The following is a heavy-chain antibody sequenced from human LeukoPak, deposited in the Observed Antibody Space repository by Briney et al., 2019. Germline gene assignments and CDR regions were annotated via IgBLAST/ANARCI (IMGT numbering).Heavy chain of an antibody. V-gene: IGHV3-21*01. J-gene: IGHJ4*02. CDR3: ARKGYELLYFDY. CDR2: ISSSSSYI. Sequence: PGGSLRLSCAASGFTFSSYSMNWVRQAPGKGLEWVSSISSSSSYIYYADSVKGRFTISRDNAKNSLYLQMNSLRAEDTAVYYCARKGYELLYFDYWGQGTLVTVSS. D-gene: IGHD3-16*01. CDR1: GFTFSSYS.